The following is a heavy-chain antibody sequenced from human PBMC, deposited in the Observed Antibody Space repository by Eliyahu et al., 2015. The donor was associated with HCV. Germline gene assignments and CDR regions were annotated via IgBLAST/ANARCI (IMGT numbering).Heavy chain of an antibody. D-gene: IGHD6-19*01. CDR1: GGSITSSY. CDR2: IHYTGST. CDR3: ASGGGGIAVAGTGGWFDP. V-gene: IGHV4-59*01. J-gene: IGHJ5*02. Sequence: QVQLQESGPGLVKPSETLSLTCTVSGGSITSSYWSWIRQPPGKGLEWIGYIHYTGSTNCNPSLKSRVTISVDTSKNQLSLKLSSVTAADTAVYYCASGGGGIAVAGTGGWFDPWGQGTLVTVSS.